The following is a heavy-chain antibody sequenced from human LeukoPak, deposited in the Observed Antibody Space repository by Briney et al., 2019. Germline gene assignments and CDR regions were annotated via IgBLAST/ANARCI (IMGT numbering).Heavy chain of an antibody. D-gene: IGHD1-26*01. J-gene: IGHJ5*02. V-gene: IGHV3-23*01. Sequence: GGSLRLSCAASGFTFSSYAMSWVRQAPGKGLEWVSAISGSGGSTYYADSVKGRFTISRDNSKNTLYLQMNSLRAEDTAVYYCAKDRVRSYPPSSWFDPWGQGTLVTVSS. CDR2: ISGSGGST. CDR3: AKDRVRSYPPSSWFDP. CDR1: GFTFSSYA.